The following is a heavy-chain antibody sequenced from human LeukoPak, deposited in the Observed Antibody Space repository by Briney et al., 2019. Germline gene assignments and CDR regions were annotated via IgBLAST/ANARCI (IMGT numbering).Heavy chain of an antibody. CDR1: GFTFSSYT. J-gene: IGHJ3*01. D-gene: IGHD2-21*02. CDR2: ISSSSSAI. V-gene: IGHV3-48*02. Sequence: GSLRLSCAASGFTFSSYTMNWVRQAPGKGLEWVSYISSSSSAIYYADSVEGRFTISRDNAKNSLYLQMNSLRHEDTDVYYCARDRLIYWGQGTMVTVSS. CDR3: ARDRLIY.